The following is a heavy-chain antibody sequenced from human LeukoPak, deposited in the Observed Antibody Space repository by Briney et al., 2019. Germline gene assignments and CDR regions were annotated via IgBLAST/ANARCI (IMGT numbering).Heavy chain of an antibody. D-gene: IGHD1-26*01. Sequence: PSVTLSLTCAVYGGSFSGYYRSWIRQPPGKGLEWIGAINHSGSTNHNPSLESRVTISVDTSKNQFSLKLSSVTAADTAVYYCAREGSGSSDWGQGTLVTVSS. J-gene: IGHJ4*02. CDR3: AREGSGSSD. V-gene: IGHV4-34*01. CDR2: INHSGST. CDR1: GGSFSGYY.